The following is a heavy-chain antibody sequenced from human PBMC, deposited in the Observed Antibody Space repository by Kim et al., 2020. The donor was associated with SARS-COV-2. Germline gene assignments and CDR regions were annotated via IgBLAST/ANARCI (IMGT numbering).Heavy chain of an antibody. V-gene: IGHV4-39*01. CDR3: ATLGHDYGDYVRN. J-gene: IGHJ4*02. CDR1: GDSISSSNSY. Sequence: SETLSLTCTVSGDSISSSNSYWGCIRQPPGKELEWIGSVHYIGSSYYNPSLKSRVTISIVTSRNQFSLKLSSVTAADTSVYFCATLGHDYGDYVRNWGQGTLVTVSS. D-gene: IGHD4-17*01. CDR2: VHYIGSS.